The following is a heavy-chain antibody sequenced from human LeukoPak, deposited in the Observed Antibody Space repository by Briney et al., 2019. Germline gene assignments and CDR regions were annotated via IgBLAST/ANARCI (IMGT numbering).Heavy chain of an antibody. CDR1: GFTFSSYS. Sequence: GGSLRLSCAASGFTFSSYSMNWVRQAPGKGLEWVSSISSSSSYIYYADSVKGRFTISRDNAKNSLYLQMNSLRAEDTAVYYCARESGEGYYYYYYMDVWGKGTTVTISS. CDR2: ISSSSSYI. J-gene: IGHJ6*03. CDR3: ARESGEGYYYYYYMDV. V-gene: IGHV3-21*01. D-gene: IGHD2-21*01.